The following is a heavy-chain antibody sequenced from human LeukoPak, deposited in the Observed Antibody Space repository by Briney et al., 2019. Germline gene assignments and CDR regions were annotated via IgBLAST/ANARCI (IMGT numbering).Heavy chain of an antibody. D-gene: IGHD3-3*01. CDR2: MWYDGSNK. CDR3: AKENYDFWSGYYSASPTDY. CDR1: GFTFSSYG. Sequence: PGGSLRLSCAASGFTFSSYGMHWVRQAPGKGLEWVAVMWYDGSNKYYADSVKGRFTISRDNSKNTLYLQMNSLRAEDTAVYYCAKENYDFWSGYYSASPTDYWGQGTLVTVSS. J-gene: IGHJ4*02. V-gene: IGHV3-33*06.